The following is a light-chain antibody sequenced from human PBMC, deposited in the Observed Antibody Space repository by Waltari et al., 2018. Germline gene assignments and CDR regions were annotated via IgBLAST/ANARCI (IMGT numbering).Light chain of an antibody. V-gene: IGKV1-33*01. J-gene: IGKJ5*01. Sequence: DIQMTQSPASLSASVGDRVASTCQATRDITNFLSWFQQKSGRTPRLLIYEASILDTGVPSRFSGRGSGTHFTLTINDVQPEDSATYFCQQYDDVPITFGQVTRLDI. CDR3: QQYDDVPIT. CDR1: RDITNF. CDR2: EAS.